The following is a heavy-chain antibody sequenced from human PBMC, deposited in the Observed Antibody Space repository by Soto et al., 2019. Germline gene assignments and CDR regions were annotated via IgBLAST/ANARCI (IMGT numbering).Heavy chain of an antibody. CDR3: THMRGSGSYCMDV. V-gene: IGHV2-5*01. Sequence: QITLKESGPALVQPTQTLTLTCTFSGFSLSTSGVGVGWVRQPPGKDLEWLALVYSNDDKRFSPSLKNSLTITNDSSKNQVVLTTANMDRVDTAKSYCTHMRGSGSYCMDVWGPGTTVTVS. D-gene: IGHD3-10*01. CDR1: GFSLSTSGVG. J-gene: IGHJ6*02. CDR2: VYSNDDK.